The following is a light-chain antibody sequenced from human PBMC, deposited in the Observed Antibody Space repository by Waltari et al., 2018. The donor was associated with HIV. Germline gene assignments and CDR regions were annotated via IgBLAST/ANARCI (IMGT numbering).Light chain of an antibody. CDR2: LEGGGSY. V-gene: IGLV4-60*02. CDR1: RGHRRHV. J-gene: IGLJ3*02. CDR3: ETWDSSTWV. Sequence: QPVLTHSSSASASLGSSVTLTCTLTRGHRRHVIAWHQQQPGKAARYLMMLEGGGSYNKGSGVPDRFSGSSSGADRYLTISNLQFEDEADYYCETWDSSTWVFGGGTKLTVL.